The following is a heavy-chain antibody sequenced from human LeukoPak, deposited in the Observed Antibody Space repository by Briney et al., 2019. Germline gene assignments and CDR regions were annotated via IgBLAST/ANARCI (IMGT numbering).Heavy chain of an antibody. J-gene: IGHJ4*02. V-gene: IGHV1-3*01. D-gene: IGHD2-2*01. CDR3: ARGVWSSHNKEYFLDY. CDR2: INAGNGKT. Sequence: ASVKVSCKTSGYTFDIYAMNWVRQAPGQRPEWMGWINAGNGKTKYSQSFQGRVTITRDTSASTAYMELSSLSSEDTAVYYCARGVWSSHNKEYFLDYWGQGTLVTVSS. CDR1: GYTFDIYA.